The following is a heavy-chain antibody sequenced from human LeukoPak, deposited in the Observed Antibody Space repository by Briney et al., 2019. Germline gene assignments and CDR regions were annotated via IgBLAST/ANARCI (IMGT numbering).Heavy chain of an antibody. D-gene: IGHD3-3*01. CDR3: AKEQYYDFWSGYYLTRYYFDY. V-gene: IGHV3-23*01. Sequence: GGSLRLSCAASGFTFSTYAMSWVRQAPGKGLEWVSAISRSGESRYYADSVKGRFTISRDNSKNTLYLQMNSLRAEDTAVYYCAKEQYYDFWSGYYLTRYYFDYWGQGTLVTVSS. CDR1: GFTFSTYA. CDR2: ISRSGESR. J-gene: IGHJ4*02.